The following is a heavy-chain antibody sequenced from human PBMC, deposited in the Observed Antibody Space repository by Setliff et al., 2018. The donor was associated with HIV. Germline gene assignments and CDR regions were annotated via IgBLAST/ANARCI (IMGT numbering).Heavy chain of an antibody. J-gene: IGHJ5*02. CDR1: GGSFSGYY. CDR2: IYHSGST. D-gene: IGHD1-26*01. Sequence: SETLSLTCAVYGGSFSGYYWGWIRQPPGKGLEWIGSIYHSGSTYYNPSVKGRFTVSRDNSKNTLFLQMDSLNHEDTALYFCARSQWEVPILSWFDPWGQGTSVTVSS. CDR3: ARSQWEVPILSWFDP. V-gene: IGHV4-34*01.